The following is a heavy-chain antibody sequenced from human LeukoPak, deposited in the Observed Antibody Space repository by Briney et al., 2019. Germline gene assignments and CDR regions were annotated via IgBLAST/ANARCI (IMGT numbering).Heavy chain of an antibody. Sequence: GGSLRLSCAASGFTFSSYGMHWVRQAPGKGLEWVAVISYDGSNKYYADSVKGRFTISRDNSKNTLYLQMNSLRAEDTAVYYCAKDSSSWYVVLTPDYWAREPWSPSP. J-gene: IGHJ4*02. D-gene: IGHD6-13*01. V-gene: IGHV3-30*18. CDR3: AKDSSSWYVVLTPDY. CDR1: GFTFSSYG. CDR2: ISYDGSNK.